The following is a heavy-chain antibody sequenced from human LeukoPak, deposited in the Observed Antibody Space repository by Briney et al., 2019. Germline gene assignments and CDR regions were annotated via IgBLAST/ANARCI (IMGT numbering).Heavy chain of an antibody. CDR3: ARGYSSSWYFNWFDP. CDR1: GYSISSGYY. CDR2: IYHSGST. Sequence: SETLSLTCTVSGYSISSGYYWAWIRPPPGKGLEWIGNIYHSGSTYYNPSLKSRVTISVDTSKNQFSLKLSSVTAVDTALYYCARGYSSSWYFNWFDPWGQGTLVTVSS. V-gene: IGHV4-38-2*02. J-gene: IGHJ5*02. D-gene: IGHD6-13*01.